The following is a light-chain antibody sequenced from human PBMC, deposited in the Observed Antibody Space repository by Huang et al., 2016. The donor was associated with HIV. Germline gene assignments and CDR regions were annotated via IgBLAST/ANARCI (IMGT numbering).Light chain of an antibody. V-gene: IGKV1D-13*01. CDR2: DAS. Sequence: AVQLTQSPSSLSASVGDRVTITCRASQGINNALAWYQQRPGKAPKHLIYDASSLESGVPSRFSSSGSGRDFTLTITSLQPEDFANYYCQQFNHYAFTFGGGTKVEI. J-gene: IGKJ4*01. CDR3: QQFNHYAFT. CDR1: QGINNA.